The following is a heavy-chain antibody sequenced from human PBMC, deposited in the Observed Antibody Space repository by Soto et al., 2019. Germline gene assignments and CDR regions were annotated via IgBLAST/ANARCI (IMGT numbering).Heavy chain of an antibody. CDR1: GFSLSTSGVG. V-gene: IGHV2-5*01. Sequence: QITLKESGPTLVKPTQTLTLTCTFSGFSLSTSGVGVGWIRQPPGKALEWLALIYWNDDKRYSPSLKSRLTIIKDTSKNLVVLTMTDMDPVDTATYYCAHSCFGLLLGKWGQGTLVTVSS. CDR3: AHSCFGLLLGK. J-gene: IGHJ4*02. CDR2: IYWNDDK. D-gene: IGHD3-22*01.